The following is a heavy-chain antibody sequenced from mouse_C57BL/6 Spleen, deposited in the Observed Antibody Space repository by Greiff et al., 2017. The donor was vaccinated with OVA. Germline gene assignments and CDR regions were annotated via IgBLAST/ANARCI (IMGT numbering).Heavy chain of an antibody. D-gene: IGHD3-2*02. J-gene: IGHJ4*01. Sequence: VQLQQPGAELVMPGASVKLSCKASGYTFTSYWMHWVKQRPGQGLEWIGEIDPSDSYTNYNQKFKVKSTLTVDKSSSTAYMQLSSLTSEDSAVYYCATQLRHYYAMDYWGQGTSVTVSS. CDR3: ATQLRHYYAMDY. CDR1: GYTFTSYW. V-gene: IGHV1-69*01. CDR2: IDPSDSYT.